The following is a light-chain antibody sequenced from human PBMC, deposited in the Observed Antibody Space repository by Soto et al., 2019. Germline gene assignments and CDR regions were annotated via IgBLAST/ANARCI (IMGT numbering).Light chain of an antibody. CDR1: QSVSSGY. J-gene: IGKJ1*01. Sequence: EVVLTQSPGTPSLSSGERATLSCRASQSVSSGYLAWYQQRPGQAPRLLIYGASTRATGIPDRFSGSGSGTDFTLTISRLEPEDFAVYYCQQYGSSPRTFGQGTKVDIK. CDR3: QQYGSSPRT. V-gene: IGKV3-20*01. CDR2: GAS.